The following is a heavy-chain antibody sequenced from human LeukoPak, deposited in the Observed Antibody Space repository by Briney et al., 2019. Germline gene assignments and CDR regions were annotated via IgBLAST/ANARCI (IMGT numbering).Heavy chain of an antibody. CDR1: GFTFSDYY. D-gene: IGHD2-15*01. V-gene: IGHV3-11*04. CDR3: ARDSPSGYCSGGSCYSDAFDI. J-gene: IGHJ3*02. CDR2: ISSSGSTI. Sequence: GGSLRLSCAASGFTFSDYYMSWIRQAPGKGLEWVSYISSSGSTIYYADSVKGRFTISRDNAKSSLYLQMNSLRAEDTAVYYCARDSPSGYCSGGSCYSDAFDIWGQGTMVTVSS.